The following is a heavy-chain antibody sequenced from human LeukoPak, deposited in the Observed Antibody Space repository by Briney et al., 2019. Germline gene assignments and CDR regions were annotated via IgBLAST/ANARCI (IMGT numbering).Heavy chain of an antibody. Sequence: GGSLRLSCAASGFTVSSNYMSWVRQAPGKGLEWVSVIYSGGSTYYADSVRGRFTISRDNSKNTLYLQMNSLRAEDTAVYYCARIHWGSRGTWGQGTLVTVSS. J-gene: IGHJ5*02. D-gene: IGHD7-27*01. CDR1: GFTVSSNY. CDR3: ARIHWGSRGT. CDR2: IYSGGST. V-gene: IGHV3-66*01.